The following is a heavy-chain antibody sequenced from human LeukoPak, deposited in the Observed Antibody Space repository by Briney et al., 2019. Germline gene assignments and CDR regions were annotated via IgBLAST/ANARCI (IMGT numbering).Heavy chain of an antibody. J-gene: IGHJ5*02. D-gene: IGHD2-15*01. CDR1: GGTFSSYA. V-gene: IGHV1-69*13. Sequence: SVKVSCKASGGTFSSYAISWVRHAPGQGLEWMGGIIPIFGTANYAQKFQGRVTITADESTSTAYMELSSLRSEDTAVYYCARDPGSGRDLTNWFDPWGQGTLVTVSS. CDR3: ARDPGSGRDLTNWFDP. CDR2: IIPIFGTA.